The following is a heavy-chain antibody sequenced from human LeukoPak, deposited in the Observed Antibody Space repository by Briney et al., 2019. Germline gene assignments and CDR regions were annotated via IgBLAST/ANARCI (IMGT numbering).Heavy chain of an antibody. J-gene: IGHJ4*02. Sequence: GGSLRLSCAASGFTFSSYAMSWVRQAPGKGLEWVSAISGSGGSTYYADSVKGRVTISRDNSKNTLYLQMNSLRAEDTAVYYCAKGLAVARYYFDYWGQGTLVTVSS. D-gene: IGHD6-19*01. CDR3: AKGLAVARYYFDY. CDR1: GFTFSSYA. V-gene: IGHV3-23*01. CDR2: ISGSGGST.